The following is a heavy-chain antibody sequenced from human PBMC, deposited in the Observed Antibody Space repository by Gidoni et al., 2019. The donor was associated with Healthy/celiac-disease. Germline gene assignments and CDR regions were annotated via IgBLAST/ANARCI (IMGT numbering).Heavy chain of an antibody. CDR1: GWSFSGYY. V-gene: IGHV4-34*01. D-gene: IGHD6-19*01. J-gene: IGHJ3*02. CDR3: ARALLEQPQQRRVSAFDI. CDR2: INHSGST. Sequence: QVQLQQWGAGLLKPSETLSLTCAVYGWSFSGYYWSWIRQPPGKGLEWIGEINHSGSTKYNPSLKSRVTISVDTSKNQFSLKLSSVTAADTAVYYCARALLEQPQQRRVSAFDIWGQGTMVTVSS.